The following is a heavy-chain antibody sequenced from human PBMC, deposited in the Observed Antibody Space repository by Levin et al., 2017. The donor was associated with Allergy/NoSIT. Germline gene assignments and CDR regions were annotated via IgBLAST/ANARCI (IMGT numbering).Heavy chain of an antibody. CDR1: GFTFSRFD. CDR2: IGTSDDT. J-gene: IGHJ5*02. Sequence: PGGSLRLSCAASGFTFSRFDIHWLRQSTGKGLEWVSAIGTSDDTYYADSVKGRFSISRDDAKNSLYLQMNSLRVEDTAVYYCARGPWFDPWGQGTLVTVSS. V-gene: IGHV3-13*01. CDR3: ARGPWFDP.